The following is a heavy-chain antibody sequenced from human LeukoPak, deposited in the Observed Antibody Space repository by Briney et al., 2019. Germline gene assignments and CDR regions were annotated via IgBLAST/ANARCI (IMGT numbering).Heavy chain of an antibody. V-gene: IGHV3-74*01. J-gene: IGHJ4*02. Sequence: PGGSLRLSCAASRFTFSSYWMHWVRQAPGKGLVWVSRINSDGSSTSYADSVKGRFTISRDNAKNTLYLQMNSLRAEDTAVYYCAWGGDSSGYYASFDYWGQGTLVTVSS. D-gene: IGHD3-22*01. CDR1: RFTFSSYW. CDR2: INSDGSST. CDR3: AWGGDSSGYYASFDY.